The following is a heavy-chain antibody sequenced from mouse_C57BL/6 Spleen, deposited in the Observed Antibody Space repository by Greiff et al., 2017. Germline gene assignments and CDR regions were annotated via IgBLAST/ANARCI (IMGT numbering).Heavy chain of an antibody. CDR3: TRMRITTVEGLYFDV. V-gene: IGHV1-15*01. Sequence: VQLQESGAELVRPGASVTLSCKASGYTFTDYEMHWVKQTPVHGLEWIGAIDPETGGTAYNQKFKGKAILTADKSSSTAYMELRSLTSEDSAVYYCTRMRITTVEGLYFDVWGTGTTVTVSS. J-gene: IGHJ1*03. CDR1: GYTFTDYE. D-gene: IGHD1-1*01. CDR2: IDPETGGT.